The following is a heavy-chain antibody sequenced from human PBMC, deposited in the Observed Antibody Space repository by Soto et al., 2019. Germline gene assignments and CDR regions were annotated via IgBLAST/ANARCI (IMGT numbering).Heavy chain of an antibody. Sequence: PSETLSLTCAVSGYSISSSNWWGWIRQPPGKGLEWIGYIYYSGTTYYNPPLKSRVTMSVDTSKNQFSLKLTSVTAVDTAVYYCARGHLSSGSPASGMAVWGQGTTVTVSS. V-gene: IGHV4-28*03. CDR1: GYSISSSNW. CDR3: ARGHLSSGSPASGMAV. CDR2: IYYSGTT. D-gene: IGHD3-22*01. J-gene: IGHJ6*02.